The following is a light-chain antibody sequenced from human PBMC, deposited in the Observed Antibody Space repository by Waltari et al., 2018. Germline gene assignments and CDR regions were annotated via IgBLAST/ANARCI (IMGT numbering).Light chain of an antibody. Sequence: DIVMTQTPISLSVTPGQPASISCKSSQSLLHSNGKTCLCWYLQKPGQPPQLLIHEVSNRFSGVPDRFSGSGSGTDFTLKISRVEAEDVGVYYCMQSIQLPWTFGQGTKVEIK. J-gene: IGKJ1*01. CDR1: QSLLHSNGKTC. V-gene: IGKV2D-29*01. CDR2: EVS. CDR3: MQSIQLPWT.